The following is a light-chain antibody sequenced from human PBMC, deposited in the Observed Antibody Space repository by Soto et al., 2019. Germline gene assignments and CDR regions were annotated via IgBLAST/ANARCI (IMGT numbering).Light chain of an antibody. CDR1: QGISTA. CDR3: QQFSHYPRT. J-gene: IGKJ1*01. Sequence: AIQLTQSPSSLSASVGDRVTITCRASQGISTALAWYQQKPGQTPKLLLYDASSLEGGVPTRFSGRGSGTDFALSITNLQPEDFVTYYCQQFSHYPRTFGQGTKV. V-gene: IGKV1D-13*01. CDR2: DAS.